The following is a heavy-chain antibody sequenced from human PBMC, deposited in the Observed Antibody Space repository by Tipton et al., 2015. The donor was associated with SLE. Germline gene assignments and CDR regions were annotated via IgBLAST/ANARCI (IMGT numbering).Heavy chain of an antibody. V-gene: IGHV3-21*01. Sequence: GSLRLSCAASGFTFSSYSMNWVRQVPGKGLEWVSVIYNGGSTYYADSVKGRFTISRDNAKNSLYLQMNSLRAEDTAVYYCAREGGYCSSTSCYFDYWGQGTLVTVSS. CDR2: IYNGGST. CDR1: GFTFSSYS. D-gene: IGHD2-2*01. CDR3: AREGGYCSSTSCYFDY. J-gene: IGHJ4*02.